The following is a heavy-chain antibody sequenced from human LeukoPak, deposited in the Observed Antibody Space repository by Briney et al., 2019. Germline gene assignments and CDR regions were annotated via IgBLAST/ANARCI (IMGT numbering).Heavy chain of an antibody. D-gene: IGHD1-26*01. Sequence: PSETLSLTCTVYGGSFSDYYWSWIRQPPGKGLEWIGEINHSGSTRYNPSLKSRVTISVDTSKNQFSLKLSSVTAADTAVYYCARFYPTVNWFDPWGQGTLVTVSS. J-gene: IGHJ5*02. V-gene: IGHV4-34*01. CDR1: GGSFSDYY. CDR2: INHSGST. CDR3: ARFYPTVNWFDP.